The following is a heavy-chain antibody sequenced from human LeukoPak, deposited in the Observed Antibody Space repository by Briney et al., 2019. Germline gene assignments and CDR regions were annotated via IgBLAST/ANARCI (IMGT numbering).Heavy chain of an antibody. Sequence: SETLSLTCSVSGGSISSNNFYWGWIRQPPGKGLEWIGSINYSGSTHYNASLKSRVTTSVDTSKSQFSLMLSSVTAADTAVYYCARREGPPKNFDFWGQGSLVTVSS. V-gene: IGHV4-39*01. CDR2: INYSGST. CDR3: ARREGPPKNFDF. CDR1: GGSISSNNFY. J-gene: IGHJ4*02.